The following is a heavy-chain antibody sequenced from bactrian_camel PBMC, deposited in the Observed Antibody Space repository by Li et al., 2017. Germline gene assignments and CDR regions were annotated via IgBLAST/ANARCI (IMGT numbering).Heavy chain of an antibody. Sequence: HVQLVESGGGSVQAGGSLRLSCATSTYVFSGSFCMGWFRQAPGKQREGVAAIYHDGRATYYADSVKGRFTISTDDGRNILYLQMNSLKPEDTAMYYCAATLEVATGSGLTVSGGLGPPHRSARALACPTSTPDYQWIGQGTQVTVS. CDR1: TYVFSGSFC. J-gene: IGHJ4*01. D-gene: IGHD1*01. V-gene: IGHV3S6*01. CDR2: IYHDGRAT.